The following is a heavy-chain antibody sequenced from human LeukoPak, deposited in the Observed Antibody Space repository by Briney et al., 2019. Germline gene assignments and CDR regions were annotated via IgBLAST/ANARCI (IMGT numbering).Heavy chain of an antibody. V-gene: IGHV4-4*02. CDR3: ARTNHDFWSGYYKGEFDY. CDR2: IYHSGST. Sequence: SGTLSLTCAVSGGSISSSNWWSWVRQPPGKGLEWIGEIYHSGSTNYNPSLKSRVTISVDKSKNQFSLKLSSVTAADTAVCYCARTNHDFWSGYYKGEFDYWGQGTLVTVSS. J-gene: IGHJ4*02. D-gene: IGHD3-3*01. CDR1: GGSISSSNW.